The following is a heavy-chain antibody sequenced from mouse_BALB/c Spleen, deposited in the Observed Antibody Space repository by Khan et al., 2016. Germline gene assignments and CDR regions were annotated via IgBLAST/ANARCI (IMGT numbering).Heavy chain of an antibody. CDR2: IWGDGST. D-gene: IGHD2-4*01. CDR3: ASYYDYDGGFAY. J-gene: IGHJ3*01. Sequence: VKLEESGPGLVAPSQSLSITCTVSGFSITGFAVNWVRQPPGKGLEWLGVIWGDGSTDYDSALKSRLSISKDDSKSQVFLKMNSLQTEDTARYYCASYYDYDGGFAYWGQGTLVTVSA. V-gene: IGHV2-6-7*01. CDR1: GFSITGFA.